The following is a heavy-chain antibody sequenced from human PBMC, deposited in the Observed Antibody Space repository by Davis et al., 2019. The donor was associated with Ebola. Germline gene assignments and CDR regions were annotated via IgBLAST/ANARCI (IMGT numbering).Heavy chain of an antibody. J-gene: IGHJ6*04. CDR1: VITFSSYA. CDR3: ARSGLSFGVVKYHYGMDA. V-gene: IGHV3-23*01. D-gene: IGHD3-3*01. Sequence: GESLKISCTDSVITFSSYAMTWVRQAPGKGLEWVSAISGSGGNTYYADSVKGRFTISRDNSKKTMYLQMNSLRGEDTAVYYCARSGLSFGVVKYHYGMDAWGKGTTATVSS. CDR2: ISGSGGNT.